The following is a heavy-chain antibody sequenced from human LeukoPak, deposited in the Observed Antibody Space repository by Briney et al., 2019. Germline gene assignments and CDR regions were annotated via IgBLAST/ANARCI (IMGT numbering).Heavy chain of an antibody. V-gene: IGHV4-39*01. CDR3: ATPYSGGYHGLDI. CDR1: RGSISSNKYY. Sequence: PSETLSLTCTVSRGSISSNKYYWGWIRQPPGKGLEWLGRIYYSGSTYYNPYLKSRVTLSVDTSKNQFSQKLSSVTAADTAVYYCATPYSGGYHGLDIWGQGTMVTVSS. J-gene: IGHJ3*02. CDR2: IYYSGST. D-gene: IGHD1-26*01.